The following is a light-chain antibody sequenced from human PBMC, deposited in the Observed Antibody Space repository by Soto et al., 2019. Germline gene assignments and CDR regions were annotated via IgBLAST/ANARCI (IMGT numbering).Light chain of an antibody. CDR1: TSNIGNNF. CDR2: DNN. Sequence: SVLTQPPSVSAAPRQKVTISCSGSTSNIGNNFVSWYQQLPGTAPKLLIYDNNKRPSGIPDRFSGSRSGTSATLGITGLQTWDEADYYCGTWDASLSAGVFGGGTQLTVL. V-gene: IGLV1-51*01. J-gene: IGLJ2*01. CDR3: GTWDASLSAGV.